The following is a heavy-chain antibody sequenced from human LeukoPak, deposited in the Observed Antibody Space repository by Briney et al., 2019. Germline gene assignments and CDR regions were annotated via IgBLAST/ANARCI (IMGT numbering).Heavy chain of an antibody. CDR1: GYTFTGYY. Sequence: ASVKVSCKASGYTFTGYYMHWVRQAPGQGLEWMGWINPNSGGTNYAQKFQGRVTMTRDTSISTAYMELSRLRSDDTAVYYCARVLSLAYYYDSSGYYGYWGQGTLVTVSS. CDR2: INPNSGGT. CDR3: ARVLSLAYYYDSSGYYGY. J-gene: IGHJ4*02. V-gene: IGHV1-2*02. D-gene: IGHD3-22*01.